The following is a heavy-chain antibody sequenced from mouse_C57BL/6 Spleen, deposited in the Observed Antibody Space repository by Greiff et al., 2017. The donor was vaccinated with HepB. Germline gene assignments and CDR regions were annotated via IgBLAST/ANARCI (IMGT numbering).Heavy chain of an antibody. CDR3: TTSPVLDY. J-gene: IGHJ4*01. Sequence: VQLQQSGAELVRPGASVKLSCTASGFNIKDDYMHWVKQRPEQGLEWIGWIDPENGDTEYASKFQGKATITADTSSNTAYLQLSSLTSEDTAVYYCTTSPVLDYWGQGTSVTVSS. CDR1: GFNIKDDY. CDR2: IDPENGDT. V-gene: IGHV14-4*01. D-gene: IGHD1-1*01.